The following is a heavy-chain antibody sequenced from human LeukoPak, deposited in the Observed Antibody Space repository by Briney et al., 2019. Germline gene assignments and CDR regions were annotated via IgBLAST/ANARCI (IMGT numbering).Heavy chain of an antibody. D-gene: IGHD3-3*01. J-gene: IGHJ4*02. CDR3: ARGTKYDFWSGYYTFDY. CDR2: ISYDGSNK. Sequence: GGSLRLSCAASGFTFSSYWMSWVRQAPGKGLEWVAVISYDGSNKYYADSVKGRFTISRDNSKNTLYLQMNSLRAEDTAVYYCARGTKYDFWSGYYTFDYWGQGTLDTVSS. CDR1: GFTFSSYW. V-gene: IGHV3-30-3*01.